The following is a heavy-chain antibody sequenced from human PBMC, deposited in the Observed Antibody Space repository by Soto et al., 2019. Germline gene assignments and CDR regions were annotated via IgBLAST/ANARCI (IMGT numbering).Heavy chain of an antibody. CDR3: ARVSYSSDPRYYYYGMDVWGQGTTVTVSSGKKTPWGVYYFYYYAMDV. V-gene: IGHV4-31*03. D-gene: IGHD6-25*01. CDR2: FYYSGST. J-gene: IGHJ6*02. CDR1: GGTISSGDYY. Sequence: SETLSLTCTVSGGTISSGDYYWSWIRQHPGKGLEWIGHFYYSGSTYYNPSLKSRVTISAHTSKNQCSLKLSSVTAADTAVYYCARVSYSSDPRYYYYGMDVWGQGTTVTVSSGKKTPWGVYYFYYYAMDVWGQGTTVTVSS.